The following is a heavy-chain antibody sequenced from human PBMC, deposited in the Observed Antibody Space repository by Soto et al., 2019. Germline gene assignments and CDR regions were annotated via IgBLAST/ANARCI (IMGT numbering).Heavy chain of an antibody. CDR2: IYTSASI. D-gene: IGHD6-19*01. CDR1: GADLNTYS. V-gene: IGHV4-4*07. Sequence: PSETLSLTCSVSGADLNTYSWTWIRQPAGKGLEWIGRIYTSASINYNPSLKGRVTLSVDTSTNQVSRRLASVTAADTAIYYCARDREAGYNFYYGMDVWGQGTTVTVSS. CDR3: ARDREAGYNFYYGMDV. J-gene: IGHJ6*02.